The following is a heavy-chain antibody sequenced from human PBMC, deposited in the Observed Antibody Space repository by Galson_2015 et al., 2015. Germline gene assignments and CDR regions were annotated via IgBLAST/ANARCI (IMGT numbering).Heavy chain of an antibody. Sequence: SLRLSCAASGFTFSSYWMYWVRQAPGKGLVWVAHINRDGSSTSYADSVKGRFTISRDNAKSMLYLQMNSLRAEDTAVYYCAREPGRGDGFVLDSWGQGTLVTVSS. CDR2: INRDGSST. J-gene: IGHJ4*02. V-gene: IGHV3-74*01. D-gene: IGHD5-24*01. CDR3: AREPGRGDGFVLDS. CDR1: GFTFSSYW.